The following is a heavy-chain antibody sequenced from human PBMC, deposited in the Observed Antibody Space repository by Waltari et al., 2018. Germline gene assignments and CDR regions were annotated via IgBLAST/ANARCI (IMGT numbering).Heavy chain of an antibody. CDR2: IGGTNGHT. CDR1: GYTLSDYG. Sequence: QVQLVQSGAEVKKPGASVKVSCKASGYTLSDYGISWVRQAPGQGLEWMGWIGGTNGHTNHAQKFHGRLIMTEDTSATTVYMELTYLTSDDTAVYYCARERHRLMEEGYLMALDPWGQGTLVTVSS. D-gene: IGHD2-21*01. J-gene: IGHJ5*02. CDR3: ARERHRLMEEGYLMALDP. V-gene: IGHV1-18*01.